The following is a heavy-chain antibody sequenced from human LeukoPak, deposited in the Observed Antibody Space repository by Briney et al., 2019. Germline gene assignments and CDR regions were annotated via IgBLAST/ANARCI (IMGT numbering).Heavy chain of an antibody. Sequence: SVKVSCKASGGTFSSYAISWVRQAPGQGLEWMGRIIPIFGTANYAQKFQGRVTITTDESTSTAYLELSSLRSEDTAVYYCARFPLGGYYYFDYWGQGTLVTVSS. CDR2: IIPIFGTA. D-gene: IGHD3-22*01. V-gene: IGHV1-69*05. J-gene: IGHJ4*02. CDR3: ARFPLGGYYYFDY. CDR1: GGTFSSYA.